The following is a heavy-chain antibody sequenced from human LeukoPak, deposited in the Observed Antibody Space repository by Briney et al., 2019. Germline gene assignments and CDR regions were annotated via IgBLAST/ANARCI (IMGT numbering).Heavy chain of an antibody. CDR1: GFTFSGFA. D-gene: IGHD1-26*01. Sequence: GGSLRLSFAASGFTFSGFAMSWGRRTPGEGVEWVSGISGSGDNTLYADSVKGRFTISRDNSKNTLYLEMNSLRAEDTAIYYCAKMKGHPLPKYYMDVWGQGTTVTVSS. CDR3: AKMKGHPLPKYYMDV. V-gene: IGHV3-23*01. J-gene: IGHJ6*01. CDR2: ISGSGDNT.